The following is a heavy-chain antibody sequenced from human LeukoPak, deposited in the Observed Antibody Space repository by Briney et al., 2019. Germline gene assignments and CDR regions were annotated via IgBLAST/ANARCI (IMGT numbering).Heavy chain of an antibody. CDR3: ARHNYYDSSGYLEY. Sequence: PGRSLRLSCAASGFTFSSYAMHWVRQAPGKGLEWVAVISYDGSNKYYADSVKGRFTISRDNSKNTLYLQMNSLRAEDTAVYYCARHNYYDSSGYLEYWGQGTLVTVSS. J-gene: IGHJ4*02. CDR2: ISYDGSNK. D-gene: IGHD3-22*01. V-gene: IGHV3-30-3*01. CDR1: GFTFSSYA.